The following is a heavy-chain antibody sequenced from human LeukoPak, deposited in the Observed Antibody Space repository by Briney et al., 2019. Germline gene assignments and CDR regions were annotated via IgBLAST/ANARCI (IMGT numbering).Heavy chain of an antibody. V-gene: IGHV3-48*03. Sequence: GGSLRLSCAASGFTFSSYEMNWVRQAPGKGLEWVSYISSSGSTIYYADSVKGRCTISRDNSKNTLYLKMNSLRAEGTAVYYCAKSGLNRFDYWGQGTLVTVSS. CDR2: ISSSGSTI. CDR3: AKSGLNRFDY. D-gene: IGHD2-15*01. J-gene: IGHJ4*02. CDR1: GFTFSSYE.